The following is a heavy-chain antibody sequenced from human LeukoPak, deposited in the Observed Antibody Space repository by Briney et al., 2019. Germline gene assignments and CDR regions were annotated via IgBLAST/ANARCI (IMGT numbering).Heavy chain of an antibody. V-gene: IGHV3-23*01. CDR3: AKAYSSSWEPFDY. D-gene: IGHD6-13*01. CDR1: GFTFSRYA. J-gene: IGHJ4*02. Sequence: RGSLRLSCAASGFTFSRYAMSWVRQAPGKGLEWVSGISGSGGSTYYADSVKGRFTISRDNSKNTLYLQMNSLRAEDTAVYYCAKAYSSSWEPFDYWGQGTLVTVSS. CDR2: ISGSGGST.